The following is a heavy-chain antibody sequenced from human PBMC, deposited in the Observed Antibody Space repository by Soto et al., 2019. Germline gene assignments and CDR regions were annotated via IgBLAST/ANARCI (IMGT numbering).Heavy chain of an antibody. Sequence: EVQLLESGGGLVQPGGSLRLSCAASGFTFSSYAMSWVRQAPGKGLEWVSAISGSGGSTYYADSVKGRFTISRDNSKNTLYLQMNSLRADDTAVYYCAKAHIRGYSGYDYFYFDYWGQGTLVTVSS. D-gene: IGHD5-12*01. CDR1: GFTFSSYA. J-gene: IGHJ4*02. CDR2: ISGSGGST. CDR3: AKAHIRGYSGYDYFYFDY. V-gene: IGHV3-23*01.